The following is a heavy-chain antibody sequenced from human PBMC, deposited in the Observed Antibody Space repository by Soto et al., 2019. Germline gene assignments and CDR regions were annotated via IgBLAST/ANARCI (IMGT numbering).Heavy chain of an antibody. D-gene: IGHD3-9*01. CDR2: ISTSGST. J-gene: IGHJ6*02. V-gene: IGHV4-4*07. Sequence: SLTCPVSGCSSISYSWSWFLQPAGKGLEWIGRISTSGSTNYNPSLKSRVTMSVDTSKNQFSLKLSSVTAADTAVYYCARDLGVTILDYYGMDVWGQGNTVTVS. CDR3: ARDLGVTILDYYGMDV. CDR1: GCSSISYS.